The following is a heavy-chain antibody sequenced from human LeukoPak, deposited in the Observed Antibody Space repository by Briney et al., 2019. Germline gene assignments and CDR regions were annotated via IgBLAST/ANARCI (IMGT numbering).Heavy chain of an antibody. J-gene: IGHJ5*02. CDR1: GYTLTELS. Sequence: ASVKVSCRVSGYTLTELSMHWVRQAPGKGLEWRGGFDPEDGETIYAQKFQGRVTMTEDTSTDTAYMELSSLRSEDTAVYYCATGNLRGVSNWFDPWGQGTLVTVSS. D-gene: IGHD3-10*01. CDR3: ATGNLRGVSNWFDP. V-gene: IGHV1-24*01. CDR2: FDPEDGET.